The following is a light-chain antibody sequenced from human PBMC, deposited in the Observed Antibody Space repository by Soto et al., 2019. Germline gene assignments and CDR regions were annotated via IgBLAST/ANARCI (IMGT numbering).Light chain of an antibody. J-gene: IGLJ1*01. CDR3: QSYDSSLSGV. CDR1: SSNIGAGYD. V-gene: IGLV1-40*01. Sequence: SVLTQPPSVSGDPGQRVTISCTGSSSNIGAGYDVHWYQQFPGTAPKLLIYGNSNRPSGVPDRFSGSKSGTSASLAITGLQAEDEADYYCQSYDSSLSGVFGSGTKVTVL. CDR2: GNS.